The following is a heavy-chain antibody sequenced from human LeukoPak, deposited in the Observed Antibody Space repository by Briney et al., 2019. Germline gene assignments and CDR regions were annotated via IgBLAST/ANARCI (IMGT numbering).Heavy chain of an antibody. V-gene: IGHV4-61*01. CDR3: AREGMTTFTFDI. Sequence: SETLSLTCTVSGGSVSSGSYYWSWIRQPPGKGLEWIGYIYYSGSTNYNPSLKSRVTISVDTSKNQFSLKLSSVTAADTAVYYCAREGMTTFTFDIWGQGTMVTVSS. J-gene: IGHJ3*02. CDR1: GGSVSSGSYY. CDR2: IYYSGST. D-gene: IGHD3-16*01.